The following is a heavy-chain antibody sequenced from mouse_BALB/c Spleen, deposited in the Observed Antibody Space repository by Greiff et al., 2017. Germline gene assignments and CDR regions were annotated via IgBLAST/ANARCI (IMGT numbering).Heavy chain of an antibody. Sequence: EVQLVESGGGLVKPGGSLKVSCAASGFTFSSYAMSWVRQTPEKRLEWVASISSGGSTYYPDSVKGRFTISRDNARNILYLQMSSLRSEDTAMYYCARGEFITTVYAMDYWGQGTSVTVSS. J-gene: IGHJ4*01. CDR3: ARGEFITTVYAMDY. CDR2: ISSGGST. D-gene: IGHD1-1*01. CDR1: GFTFSSYA. V-gene: IGHV5-6-5*01.